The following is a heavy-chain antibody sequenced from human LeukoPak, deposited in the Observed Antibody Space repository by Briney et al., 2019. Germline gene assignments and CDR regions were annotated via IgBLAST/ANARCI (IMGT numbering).Heavy chain of an antibody. CDR2: IKQDGSEK. V-gene: IGHV3-7*01. Sequence: GGSLRLSCAASGFTFSSYWMSWVRQAPGKGLEWVANIKQDGSEKYYVDSVKGRFTIPRDNAKKSLYLQMNSLRAEDTAVYYCARGVYYDSSGYYPGYWGQGTLVTVSS. J-gene: IGHJ4*02. CDR1: GFTFSSYW. D-gene: IGHD3-22*01. CDR3: ARGVYYDSSGYYPGY.